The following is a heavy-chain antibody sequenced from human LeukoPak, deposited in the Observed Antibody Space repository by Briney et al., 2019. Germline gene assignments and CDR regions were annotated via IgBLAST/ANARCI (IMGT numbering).Heavy chain of an antibody. Sequence: SETLSLTCTVSGYSISSGYYWSWIRQPAGKGLEYIGRIYTSGSTNYNPSLKSRVTISVDTSKNQFSLKLTSVTAADTALYYCARIVIVGATRWFDPWGQGTLVTVSS. CDR2: IYTSGST. J-gene: IGHJ5*02. V-gene: IGHV4-61*02. CDR3: ARIVIVGATRWFDP. D-gene: IGHD1-26*01. CDR1: GYSISSGYY.